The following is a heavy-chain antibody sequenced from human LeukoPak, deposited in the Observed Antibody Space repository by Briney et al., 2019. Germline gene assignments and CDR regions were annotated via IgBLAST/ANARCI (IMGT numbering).Heavy chain of an antibody. CDR3: ARMSSGWYTPNLDY. CDR1: GFTFSNAW. Sequence: GGSLRLSCAASGFTFSNAWMNWVRQAPGKGLEWVAVISYDGSNKYYADSVKGRFTISRDNSKNTLYLQMNSLRAEDTAVYYCARMSSGWYTPNLDYWGQGTLVTVSS. V-gene: IGHV3-30-3*01. CDR2: ISYDGSNK. J-gene: IGHJ4*02. D-gene: IGHD6-19*01.